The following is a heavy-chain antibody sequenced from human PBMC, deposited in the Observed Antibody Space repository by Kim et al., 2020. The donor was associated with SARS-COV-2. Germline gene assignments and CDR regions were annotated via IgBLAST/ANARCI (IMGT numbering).Heavy chain of an antibody. CDR3: ASDYDILTGYYNSLGYLDY. CDR2: IWYDGSNK. Sequence: GGSLRLSRAASGFTFSSYGMHWVRQAPGKGLEWVAVIWYDGSNKYYADSVKGRFTISRDNSKNTLYLQMNSLRAEDTAVYYCASDYDILTGYYNSLGYLDYWGQGTLVTVSS. J-gene: IGHJ4*02. D-gene: IGHD3-9*01. CDR1: GFTFSSYG. V-gene: IGHV3-33*01.